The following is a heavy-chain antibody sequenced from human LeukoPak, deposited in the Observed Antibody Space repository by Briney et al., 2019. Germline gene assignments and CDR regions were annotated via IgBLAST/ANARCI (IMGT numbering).Heavy chain of an antibody. CDR2: ISGSGGST. D-gene: IGHD6-19*01. CDR3: AKVSPQWLVRYYFDY. J-gene: IGHJ4*02. Sequence: GGSLRLSCAASGFTFSSYAMSWVRQAPGKGLGWVSAISGSGGSTYYADSVKGRFTISRDNSKNTLYLQMNSLRAEDTAVYYCAKVSPQWLVRYYFDYWGQGTLVTVSS. V-gene: IGHV3-23*01. CDR1: GFTFSSYA.